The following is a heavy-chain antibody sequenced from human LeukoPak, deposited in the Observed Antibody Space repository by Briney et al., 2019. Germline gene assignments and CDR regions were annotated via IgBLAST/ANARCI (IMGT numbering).Heavy chain of an antibody. CDR2: INRSGNT. CDR3: ARSAEAPGMPQEF. CDR1: GGSLNYNY. Sequence: PSETLSLTCAVYGGSLNYNYWNWMRQVPGKGLEWSAEINRSGNTKYNPSLKSRVTISVDTSKNQFSLKLTSLTAAATAVYYCARSAEAPGMPQEFWGQGTLVTVSS. J-gene: IGHJ4*02. D-gene: IGHD6-13*01. V-gene: IGHV4-34*01.